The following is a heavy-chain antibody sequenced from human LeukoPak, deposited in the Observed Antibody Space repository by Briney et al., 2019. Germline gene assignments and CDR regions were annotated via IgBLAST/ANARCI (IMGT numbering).Heavy chain of an antibody. CDR1: GFTFSSYA. CDR3: ARAYYDSSGYYYWPAY. CDR2: ISYDGSNK. V-gene: IGHV3-30-3*01. D-gene: IGHD3-22*01. Sequence: PGGSLRLSCAASGFTFSSYAMHWVRQAPGKGLEWVAVISYDGSNKYYADSVKGRFTISRDNSKNTLYLQMTRLRAEDTAVYYCARAYYDSSGYYYWPAYWGQGTLVTVSS. J-gene: IGHJ4*02.